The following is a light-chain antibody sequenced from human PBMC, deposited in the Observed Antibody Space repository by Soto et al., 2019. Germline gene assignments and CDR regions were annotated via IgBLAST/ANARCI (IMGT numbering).Light chain of an antibody. V-gene: IGLV2-8*01. Sequence: QSVLTQPPSASGSPGQSVTISCTGTSSDVGGYYHVSWYQQHPGKAPKLMIYEVSKRPSGVPDRFSGSKSGNTASLTVSGLQAEDEADYYCSSYAGSNNYVFGTGTKLTVL. CDR3: SSYAGSNNYV. CDR2: EVS. CDR1: SSDVGGYYH. J-gene: IGLJ1*01.